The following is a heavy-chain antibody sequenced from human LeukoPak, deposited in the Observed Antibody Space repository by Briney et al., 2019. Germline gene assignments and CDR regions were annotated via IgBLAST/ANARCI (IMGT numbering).Heavy chain of an antibody. CDR3: ARHFLGGHGYYYYGMDV. J-gene: IGHJ6*02. Sequence: SETLSLTCAVYGGSFSGYYWNWIRQPPGKGLEWIGEINHSGSTNYNPSLKSRVTISVDTSKNQFSLNLSSVTAADTAVYYCARHFLGGHGYYYYGMDVWGQGTTVTVSS. D-gene: IGHD3-16*01. V-gene: IGHV4-34*01. CDR2: INHSGST. CDR1: GGSFSGYY.